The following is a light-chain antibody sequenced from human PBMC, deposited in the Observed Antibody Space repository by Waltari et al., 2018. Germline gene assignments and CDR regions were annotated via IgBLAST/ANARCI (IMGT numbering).Light chain of an antibody. CDR1: QSLLHSNGKNY. Sequence: RQSLLHSNGKNYLSWFLQKPGQSPQLLIYEVSSRFSGVPDRFSGSGSGTDFTLKISRVEAEDVGDYYCMQGIHRWTFGQGTKVEI. V-gene: IGKV2-29*02. CDR2: EVS. CDR3: MQGIHRWT. J-gene: IGKJ1*01.